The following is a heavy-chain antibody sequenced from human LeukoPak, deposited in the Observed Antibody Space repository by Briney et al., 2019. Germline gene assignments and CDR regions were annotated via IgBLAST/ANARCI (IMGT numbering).Heavy chain of an antibody. CDR3: ANPAKGY. V-gene: IGHV1-2*02. D-gene: IGHD6-13*01. J-gene: IGHJ4*02. CDR2: INPNSGGT. CDR1: GYTFTGYY. Sequence: AAVKVSCKASGYTFTGYYIHWGRHAPGQGLEWMGLINPNSGGTNYAQKFQGRVTMTRDTAISTAYMELSRLISDDTAVYYCANPAKGYWGQGTLVTVRS.